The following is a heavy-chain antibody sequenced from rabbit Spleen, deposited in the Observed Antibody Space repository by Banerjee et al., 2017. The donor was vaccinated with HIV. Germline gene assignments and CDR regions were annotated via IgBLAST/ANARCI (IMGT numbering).Heavy chain of an antibody. CDR1: GFSFSDRDV. Sequence: QEQLVESGGGLVQPGGSLKLSCKASGFSFSDRDVMCWVRQTPGKGLEWIACINAVTGKAVYASWAKGRFTFSKTSSTTVTLQMTSLTAADTATYFCARDLEGVIGWNFGWWGPGTLVTVS. D-gene: IGHD4-1*01. V-gene: IGHV1S45*01. CDR3: ARDLEGVIGWNFGW. J-gene: IGHJ6*01. CDR2: INAVTGKA.